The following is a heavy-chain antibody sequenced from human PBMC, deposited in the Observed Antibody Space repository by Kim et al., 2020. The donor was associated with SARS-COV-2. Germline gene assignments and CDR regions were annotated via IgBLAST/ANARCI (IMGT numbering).Heavy chain of an antibody. Sequence: GYAQQFQGRLTMTGDTSISTAYMELNSLSAEDTAVYYCARASIGHHISNRWGQGTLVTVSS. CDR3: ARASIGHHISNR. V-gene: IGHV1-8*01. D-gene: IGHD2-21*01. J-gene: IGHJ5*02.